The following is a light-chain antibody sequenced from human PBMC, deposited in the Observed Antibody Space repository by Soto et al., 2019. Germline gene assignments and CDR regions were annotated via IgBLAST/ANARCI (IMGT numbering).Light chain of an antibody. Sequence: EIVRTQSPVNRSPSPVESATLSSRASQSVDNNVAWYQQKPGQAPRLLIVGSFARATGIPARFSGSGSGTEFTLTISSLQSEDFAVYYCQQYNNWPRRTFGQGTRLAI. CDR1: QSVDNN. V-gene: IGKV3-15*01. CDR3: QQYNNWPRRT. CDR2: GSF. J-gene: IGKJ5*01.